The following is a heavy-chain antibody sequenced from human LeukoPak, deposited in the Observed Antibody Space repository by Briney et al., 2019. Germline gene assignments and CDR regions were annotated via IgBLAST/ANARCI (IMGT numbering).Heavy chain of an antibody. CDR3: ARDAEGSGWTKNIYYYYGMDV. V-gene: IGHV3-21*01. D-gene: IGHD6-19*01. CDR1: GFTFSSYS. CDR2: SSRTSSYK. Sequence: GGSLRLSCAASGFTFSSYSMNWVRQAPGKGLEWVSSSSRTSSYKYYADSVKGRFTISRDNAKNSLYLQMNSLRAEDTAIYYCARDAEGSGWTKNIYYYYGMDVWGQGTTVTASS. J-gene: IGHJ6*02.